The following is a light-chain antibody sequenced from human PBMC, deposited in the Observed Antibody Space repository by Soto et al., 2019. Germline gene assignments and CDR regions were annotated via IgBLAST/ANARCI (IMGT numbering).Light chain of an antibody. CDR3: SSYTSSSTLSTYV. CDR1: SSDVGSYNY. V-gene: IGLV2-14*01. Sequence: QSALTQPPSVSGSPGQSVTISCSGTSSDVGSYNYVSWYQQHPGTAPKLMIYDVSNRPSGVSNRFSGSKSGNTASLIISGLQAEDEADYYCSSYTSSSTLSTYVFGTGTKVTVL. CDR2: DVS. J-gene: IGLJ1*01.